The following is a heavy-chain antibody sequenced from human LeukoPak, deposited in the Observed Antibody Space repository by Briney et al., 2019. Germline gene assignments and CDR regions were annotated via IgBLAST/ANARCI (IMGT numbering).Heavy chain of an antibody. CDR2: ISGSGGST. Sequence: GGSLRLSCAASGFTFSSYAMTWVRQAPGKGLEWVSGISGSGGSTYYADSVKGRFTISRDNAKNSLYLQMNSLRAEDTAVYYCARVGGGDPFDLWGRGTLVTVSS. CDR3: ARVGGGDPFDL. CDR1: GFTFSSYA. V-gene: IGHV3-23*01. J-gene: IGHJ2*01. D-gene: IGHD2-21*02.